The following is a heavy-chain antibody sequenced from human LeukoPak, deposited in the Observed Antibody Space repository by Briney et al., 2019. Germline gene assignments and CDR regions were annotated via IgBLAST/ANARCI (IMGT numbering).Heavy chain of an antibody. D-gene: IGHD6-13*01. CDR2: ISWNSGSI. CDR1: GFTFDDYA. CDR3: AKVGWQQLVGGYYYYYMDV. Sequence: GGSRRLSCAASGFTFDDYAMHWVRQAPGKGLEWVSGISWNSGSIGYADSVKGRFTISRDNSKNTLYLQMNSLRAEDTAVYYCAKVGWQQLVGGYYYYYMDVWGKGTTVTISS. V-gene: IGHV3-9*01. J-gene: IGHJ6*03.